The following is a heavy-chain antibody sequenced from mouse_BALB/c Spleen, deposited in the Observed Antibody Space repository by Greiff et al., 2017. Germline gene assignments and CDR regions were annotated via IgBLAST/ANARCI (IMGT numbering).Heavy chain of an antibody. CDR2: ISSGSSTI. D-gene: IGHD3-1*01. CDR1: GFTFSSFG. CDR3: ARSGQLGTSWFAY. V-gene: IGHV5-17*02. Sequence: EVKLEESGGGLVQPGGSRKLSCAASGFTFSSFGMHWVRQAPEKGLEWVAYISSGSSTIYYADTVKGRFTISRDNPKNTLFLQMTSLRSEDTAMYYCARSGQLGTSWFAYWGQGTLVTVSA. J-gene: IGHJ3*01.